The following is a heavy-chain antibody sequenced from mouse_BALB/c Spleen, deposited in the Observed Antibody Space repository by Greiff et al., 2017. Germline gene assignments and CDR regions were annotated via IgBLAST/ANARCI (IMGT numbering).Heavy chain of an antibody. J-gene: IGHJ4*01. CDR2: INPSNGGT. V-gene: IGHV1S81*02. D-gene: IGHD1-2*01. CDR3: TRAIGYYYGYVYAMDY. Sequence: QVQLQQSGAELVKPGASVKLSCKASGYTFTSYYMYWVKQRPGQGLEWIGEINPSNGGTNFNEKFKSKATLTVDKSSSTAYMQLSSLTSEDSAVYYCTRAIGYYYGYVYAMDYWGQGTSVTVSS. CDR1: GYTFTSYY.